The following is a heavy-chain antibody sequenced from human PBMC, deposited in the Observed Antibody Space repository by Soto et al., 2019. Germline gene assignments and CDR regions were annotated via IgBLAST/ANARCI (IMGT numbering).Heavy chain of an antibody. D-gene: IGHD6-6*01. CDR1: GYTFTSYG. CDR3: AREGRQYSMRVPKKADY. J-gene: IGHJ4*02. V-gene: IGHV1-18*01. Sequence: QVQLVQSGAEVKKPGASVKVSCKASGYTFTSYGISWVRQAPGQGLEWMGWISAYNGNTNYAQKLQGRVTMTTDTSXSXXYMELRSLRSDDTAVYYCAREGRQYSMRVPKKADYWGQGTLVTVSS. CDR2: ISAYNGNT.